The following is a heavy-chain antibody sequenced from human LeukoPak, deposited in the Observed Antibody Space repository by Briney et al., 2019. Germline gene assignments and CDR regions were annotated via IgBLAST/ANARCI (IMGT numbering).Heavy chain of an antibody. CDR2: ISSKGGRT. D-gene: IGHD4-17*01. V-gene: IGHV3-64*01. CDR1: GFTFSTYA. J-gene: IGHJ4*02. CDR3: AKDRSKGRYGDEFDH. Sequence: QPGGSLRLSCAASGFTFSTYAMHWVRQSPGKGLEYVSGISSKGGRTYYANSEKGRFTIHRDNPKNTLYLHVKSLRTEDRSVYHFAKDRSKGRYGDEFDHWGQRTLVTVSS.